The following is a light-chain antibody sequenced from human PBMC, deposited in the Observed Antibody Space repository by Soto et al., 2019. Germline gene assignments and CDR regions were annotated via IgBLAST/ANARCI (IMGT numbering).Light chain of an antibody. CDR1: QSISNS. CDR2: KAS. V-gene: IGKV1-5*03. CDR3: QQYNSYWT. Sequence: DIQMTQSPSTLSASVGDRVTITCRATQSISNSLAWYQQKPGKAPKLLIYKASSLESGVPSRFSGRGSGTEFTLTITSLQPDDFATYYCQQYNSYWTFGQGTKVDSK. J-gene: IGKJ1*01.